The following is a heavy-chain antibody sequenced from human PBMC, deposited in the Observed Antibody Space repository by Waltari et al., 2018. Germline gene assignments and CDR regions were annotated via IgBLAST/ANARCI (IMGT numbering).Heavy chain of an antibody. CDR2: IYYSGST. CDR3: ARAYSSGWNDY. V-gene: IGHV4-59*01. Sequence: QVQLQESGPGLVKPSETLSLTCTVSGGSISSYYWTWIRQPPGKGRAWIGYIYYSGSTNYNPSLKSRVTISVDTSKNQFSLKLSSVTAADTAVYYCARAYSSGWNDYWGQGTLVTFSS. CDR1: GGSISSYY. J-gene: IGHJ4*02. D-gene: IGHD6-19*01.